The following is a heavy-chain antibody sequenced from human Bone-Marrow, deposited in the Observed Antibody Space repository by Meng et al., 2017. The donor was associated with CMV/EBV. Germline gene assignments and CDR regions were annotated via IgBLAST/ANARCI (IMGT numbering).Heavy chain of an antibody. CDR1: GGSISSSSYY. Sequence: SETLSLTCTVSGGSISSSSYYWGWIRQPPGKGLEWIGSIYYSGSTYYNPSLKSRVTISGDTSKNQFSLKLSSVTAADTAVYYCARGRRKGVVPWGQGTMVTVSS. D-gene: IGHD2-15*01. J-gene: IGHJ3*01. CDR2: IYYSGST. CDR3: ARGRRKGVVP. V-gene: IGHV4-39*07.